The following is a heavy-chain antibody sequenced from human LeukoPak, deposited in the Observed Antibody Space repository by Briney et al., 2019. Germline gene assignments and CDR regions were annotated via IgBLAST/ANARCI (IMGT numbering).Heavy chain of an antibody. CDR3: ARDSGSYYAFDY. J-gene: IGHJ4*02. Sequence: GGSLRLSCAASVFTFSTYSMNWVRQAPGKGLEWVSSISSGSGYIYYADSVKGRFTISRDNAKNSLYLQMNSLRAEDTAVYYCARDSGSYYAFDYWGQGTLVTVSS. CDR2: ISSGSGYI. CDR1: VFTFSTYS. D-gene: IGHD1-26*01. V-gene: IGHV3-21*01.